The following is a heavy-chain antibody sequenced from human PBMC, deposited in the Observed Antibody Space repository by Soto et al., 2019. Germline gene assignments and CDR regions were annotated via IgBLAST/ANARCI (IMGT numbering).Heavy chain of an antibody. CDR1: CGSTTSFF. D-gene: IGHD3-9*01. V-gene: IGHV4-59*01. CDR2: IYYSGST. J-gene: IGHJ6*02. CDR3: ARYFDGPSGVDI. Sequence: TPSPPRTVSCGSTTSFFCSWVPQPPGKGLEWIGNIYYSGSTNYNPSLKSRVTISVDTSKNQFSLNLGSVTAADTAIYYCARYFDGPSGVDIWGQGTTVTVSS.